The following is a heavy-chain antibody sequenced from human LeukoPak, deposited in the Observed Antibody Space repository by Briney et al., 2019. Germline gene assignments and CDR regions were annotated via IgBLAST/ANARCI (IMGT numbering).Heavy chain of an antibody. CDR3: ATRPGGGDRYYPYFDY. V-gene: IGHV4-61*08. Sequence: KPSETLSLTCAVSGASVSSGGYYWSWIRQPPGKGLEWIGYISDSGSTNYNLSLTSRVIMSVDTSKNQFSLRLSSVTAADTAVYYCATRPGGGDRYYPYFDYWGQGALVTVSS. D-gene: IGHD2-21*02. CDR1: GASVSSGGYY. J-gene: IGHJ4*02. CDR2: ISDSGST.